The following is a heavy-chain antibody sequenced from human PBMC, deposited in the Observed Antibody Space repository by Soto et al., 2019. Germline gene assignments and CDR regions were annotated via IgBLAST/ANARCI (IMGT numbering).Heavy chain of an antibody. J-gene: IGHJ6*03. CDR1: GFTFSSYS. CDR3: AREHPSSSWYQRPDVFLYYMDV. V-gene: IGHV3-21*01. CDR2: ISSSSSYI. Sequence: GGSLRLSCAASGFTFSSYSMNWVRQAPGKGLEWVSSISSSSSYIYYADSVKGRFTISRDNAKNSLYLQMNSLRAEDTAVYYCAREHPSSSWYQRPDVFLYYMDVWGKGTTVTVSS. D-gene: IGHD6-13*01.